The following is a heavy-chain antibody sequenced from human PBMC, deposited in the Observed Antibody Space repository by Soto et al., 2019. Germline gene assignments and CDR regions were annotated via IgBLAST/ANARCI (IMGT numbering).Heavy chain of an antibody. V-gene: IGHV4-39*01. Sequence: SETLSLTCTVSGGSISSSSYYWGWIRQPPGKGLEWIGSIYYSGSTYYNPSLKSRVTISVDTSKNQFSLKLSSVTAADTAVYYCARRKQQLVRTLYYYYYGMDVWGQGTTVTVSS. CDR1: GGSISSSSYY. J-gene: IGHJ6*02. CDR3: ARRKQQLVRTLYYYYYGMDV. CDR2: IYYSGST. D-gene: IGHD6-13*01.